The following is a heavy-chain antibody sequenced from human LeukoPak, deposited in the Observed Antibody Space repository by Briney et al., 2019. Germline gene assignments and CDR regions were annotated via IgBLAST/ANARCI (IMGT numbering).Heavy chain of an antibody. CDR2: ISTSSSYI. D-gene: IGHD3-9*01. CDR1: GFTFSGST. CDR3: ARVEAKYDILTGYDY. V-gene: IGHV3-21*01. Sequence: GGSLRLSCAASGFTFSGSTMNWVRQAPGKGLEWVSFISTSSSYIYYADSVKGRFTISRDNAKNSLYLQMNSLRAEDTAVYYCARVEAKYDILTGYDYWGQGTLVTVSS. J-gene: IGHJ4*02.